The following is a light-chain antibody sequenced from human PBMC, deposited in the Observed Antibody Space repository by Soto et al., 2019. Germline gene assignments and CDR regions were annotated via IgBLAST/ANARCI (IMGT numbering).Light chain of an antibody. V-gene: IGKV1-5*01. Sequence: DIQMTQSPSTLSASVGRRLTITCLASQSISSWLAWYQQKPGKAPKLLIYAASTLESGVPSRFSATVSGTEFSLTITSLQHEDFATYYCQQLFDSTITFGQGTRLEIK. CDR2: AAS. CDR1: QSISSW. CDR3: QQLFDSTIT. J-gene: IGKJ5*01.